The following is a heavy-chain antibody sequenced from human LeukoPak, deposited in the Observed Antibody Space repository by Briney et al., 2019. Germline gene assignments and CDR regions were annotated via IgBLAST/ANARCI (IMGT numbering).Heavy chain of an antibody. CDR3: ARDGLLCSGGSCRAPNWFDP. Sequence: GASVKVSCRASGGTFSSYAISWVRQAPGQGLEWMGRIIPIFGAANYAQKFQGRVTITTDESTSTAYMELSSLRSEDTAVYYCARDGLLCSGGSCRAPNWFDPWGQGTLVTVSS. CDR2: IIPIFGAA. D-gene: IGHD2-15*01. CDR1: GGTFSSYA. J-gene: IGHJ5*02. V-gene: IGHV1-69*05.